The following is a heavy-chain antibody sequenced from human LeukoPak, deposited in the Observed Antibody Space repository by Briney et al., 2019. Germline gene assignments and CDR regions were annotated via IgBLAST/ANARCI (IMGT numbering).Heavy chain of an antibody. J-gene: IGHJ3*02. V-gene: IGHV4-34*01. CDR2: INHSGST. CDR1: GGSFSGYY. D-gene: IGHD6-6*01. Sequence: SETLSLTCAVHGGSFSGYYWTWIRQPPGKGLEWIGEINHSGSTNYNPSLKSRVTISVDTSKNQFSLKLSSVTAADTAVYYCARGLYRPTTPYSSSNVGTFDIWGQGTMVTVSS. CDR3: ARGLYRPTTPYSSSNVGTFDI.